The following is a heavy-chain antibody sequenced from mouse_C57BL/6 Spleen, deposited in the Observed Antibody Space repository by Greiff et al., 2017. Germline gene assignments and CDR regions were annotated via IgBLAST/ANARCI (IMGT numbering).Heavy chain of an antibody. CDR3: ARASYGSCYQDY. J-gene: IGHJ2*01. Sequence: QVQLQQPGAELVKPGASVKLSCKASGYTFTSYWMHWVKQRPGQGLEWIGMIHPNSGSTNYNEKFKSKATLTVDKSSSTAYMQLSSLTSADSAFYYCARASYGSCYQDYWGQGTTLTVSS. CDR1: GYTFTSYW. D-gene: IGHD1-1*01. CDR2: IHPNSGST. V-gene: IGHV1-64*01.